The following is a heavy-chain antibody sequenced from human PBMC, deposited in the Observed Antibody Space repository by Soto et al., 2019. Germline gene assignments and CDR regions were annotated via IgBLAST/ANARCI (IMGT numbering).Heavy chain of an antibody. V-gene: IGHV1-8*01. CDR1: GYTFTSYD. Sequence: ASVKVSCKASGYTFTSYDINWVRQATGQGLEWMGWMSPNSGNTGYAQKFQGRVTMTRNTSISTAYMELSSLRSEDTAVYYCARGLWFGNYYYMDVWGKGTTVTVSS. J-gene: IGHJ6*03. CDR3: ARGLWFGNYYYMDV. CDR2: MSPNSGNT. D-gene: IGHD3-10*01.